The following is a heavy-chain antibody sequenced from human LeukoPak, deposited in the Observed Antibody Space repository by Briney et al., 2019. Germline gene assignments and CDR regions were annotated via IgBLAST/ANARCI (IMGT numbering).Heavy chain of an antibody. Sequence: GGTLILSCSASGFTFTTYGMNWVRQAPGKGLEWVSGIGGSGTRTYYAASVKGRFTISRDNSKNTLYLQTNSLRDEDTAVYYCAKDSHWILFDDWGQGTLVTVSS. V-gene: IGHV3-23*01. CDR2: IGGSGTRT. D-gene: IGHD2-2*03. CDR3: AKDSHWILFDD. J-gene: IGHJ4*02. CDR1: GFTFTTYG.